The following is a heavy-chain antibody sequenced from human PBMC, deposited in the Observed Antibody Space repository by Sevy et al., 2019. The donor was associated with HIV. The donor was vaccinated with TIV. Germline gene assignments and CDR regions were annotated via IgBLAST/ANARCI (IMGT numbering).Heavy chain of an antibody. V-gene: IGHV1-18*01. J-gene: IGHJ4*02. CDR1: GYTFTSYG. CDR3: ASTTYYYDSSGYYDPFYFDY. Sequence: ASVKVSCKASGYTFTSYGISWVRQAPGQGLEWMGWISAYNGNTNYEQKLQGRVTMTTDTSTSTAYMELRSLRSDDTAVYYCASTTYYYDSSGYYDPFYFDYWGQGTLVTVSS. CDR2: ISAYNGNT. D-gene: IGHD3-22*01.